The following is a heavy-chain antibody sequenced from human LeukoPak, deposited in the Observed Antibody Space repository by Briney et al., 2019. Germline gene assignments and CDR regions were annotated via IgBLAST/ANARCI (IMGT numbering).Heavy chain of an antibody. D-gene: IGHD5-12*01. Sequence: SETLSLTCAVYGGSFSGYYWSWIRQPPGKGLEWIGEINHSGSTNYNPSLKSRVTISVDTSKNQFSLKLSSVTAADTAVYYCARARGCSGYDLPGYWGQGTLVTVSS. CDR3: ARARGCSGYDLPGY. CDR1: GGSFSGYY. J-gene: IGHJ4*02. V-gene: IGHV4-34*01. CDR2: INHSGST.